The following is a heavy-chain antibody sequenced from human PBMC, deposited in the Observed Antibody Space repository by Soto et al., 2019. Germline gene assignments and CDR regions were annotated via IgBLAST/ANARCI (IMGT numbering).Heavy chain of an antibody. Sequence: QLQLQESGSGLVKPSQTLSLTCAVSGGSISSGGYSWSWIRQPPGKGLEWIGYIYHSGSTYYNPSLKSRDTISVHRSKNQFSLKLSSVTAADTAVYYCARASVWELLYDYWGQGTLVTVSS. J-gene: IGHJ4*02. V-gene: IGHV4-30-2*01. D-gene: IGHD1-26*01. CDR1: GGSISSGGYS. CDR2: IYHSGST. CDR3: ARASVWELLYDY.